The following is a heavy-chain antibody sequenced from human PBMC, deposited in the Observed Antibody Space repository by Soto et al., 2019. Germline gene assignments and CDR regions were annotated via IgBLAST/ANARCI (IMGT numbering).Heavy chain of an antibody. CDR3: AGDGFIAARPDAPGFDY. D-gene: IGHD6-6*01. CDR1: GFTFSSYS. Sequence: GGSLRLSCAASGFTFSSYSMNWVRQAPGKGLEWVSYISSSSSTIYYADSVKGRFTISRDNAKNSLYLQMNSLRDEDTAVYYGAGDGFIAARPDAPGFDYWGQGTLVTVSS. CDR2: ISSSSSTI. J-gene: IGHJ4*02. V-gene: IGHV3-48*02.